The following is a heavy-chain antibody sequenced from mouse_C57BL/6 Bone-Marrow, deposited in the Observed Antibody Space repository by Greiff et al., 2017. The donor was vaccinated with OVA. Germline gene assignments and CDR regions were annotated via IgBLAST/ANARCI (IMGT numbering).Heavy chain of an antibody. CDR3: ARRGNYYGSSCRWFAY. D-gene: IGHD1-1*01. J-gene: IGHJ3*01. CDR2: IYPRSGNT. Sequence: VQLQQSGAELARPGASVKLSCKASGYTFTSYGISWVKQRTGQGLEWIGEIYPRSGNTYYNEKFKGKATLTADKSSSTAYMELRSLTSEDSAVYFCARRGNYYGSSCRWFAYWGQGTLVTVSA. CDR1: GYTFTSYG. V-gene: IGHV1-81*01.